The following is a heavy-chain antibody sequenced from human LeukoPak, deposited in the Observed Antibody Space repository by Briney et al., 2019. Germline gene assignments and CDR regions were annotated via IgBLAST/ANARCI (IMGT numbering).Heavy chain of an antibody. D-gene: IGHD3-10*01. CDR3: ARMYYYGSGSQFDY. CDR2: IKQDGSEK. V-gene: IGHV3-7*01. J-gene: IGHJ4*02. CDR1: GLTFSSYW. Sequence: GGSLRLSCAASGLTFSSYWMSWVRQAPGKGLEWVANIKQDGSEKYYVDSVKGRFTISRDNAKNSLYLQMNSLRAEDTAVYYCARMYYYGSGSQFDYWGQGTLVTVSS.